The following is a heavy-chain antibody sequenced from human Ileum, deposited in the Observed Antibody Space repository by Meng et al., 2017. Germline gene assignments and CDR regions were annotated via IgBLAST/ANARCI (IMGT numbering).Heavy chain of an antibody. CDR3: ARNDLAFWYFDL. D-gene: IGHD3-3*01. J-gene: IGHJ2*01. CDR1: GVSISSNVNY. V-gene: IGHV4-31*02. CDR2: MYYSGST. Sequence: QAAVPAAGPGLVTPSQTLSLTCIVSGVSISSNVNYWSWIRQHPGKGLEWLGYMYYSGSTYYNPSINTPITISLDTSKNQFSLRLDSVTAADTAVYFCARNDLAFWYFDLWGRGTLVTVSS.